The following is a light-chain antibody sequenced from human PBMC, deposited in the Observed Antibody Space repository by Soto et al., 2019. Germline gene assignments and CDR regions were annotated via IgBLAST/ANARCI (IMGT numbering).Light chain of an antibody. J-gene: IGKJ2*01. CDR3: PQYGSSPPYT. CDR1: QSVSNNY. CDR2: GSS. V-gene: IGKV3-20*01. Sequence: EVVLTQSPGTLSLSPGERATLSCRASQSVSNNYFAWYQQKPGQAPRLLIFGSSDRATGIPDRFSGSGSGTDFTLTISRLEPEDFAVYYCPQYGSSPPYTFGQGNKLEIK.